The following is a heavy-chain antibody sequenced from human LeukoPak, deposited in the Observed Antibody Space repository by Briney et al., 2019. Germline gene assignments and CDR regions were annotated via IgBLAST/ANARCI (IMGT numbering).Heavy chain of an antibody. CDR2: INYGGTT. D-gene: IGHD4-17*01. V-gene: IGHV4-34*01. CDR1: DGSLNNHY. Sequence: SETLSLTCAVSDGSLNNHYWTWIRQSPGKRLEWIGLINYGGTTVYDPSLKSRVTISIDTSKNQFSLTLRSMTATDTAVYYCARDEAGHYALALWGQGTPVTVSS. J-gene: IGHJ5*02. CDR3: ARDEAGHYALAL.